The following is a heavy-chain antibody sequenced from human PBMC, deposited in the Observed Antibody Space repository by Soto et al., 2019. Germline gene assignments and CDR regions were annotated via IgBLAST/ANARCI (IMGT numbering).Heavy chain of an antibody. J-gene: IGHJ5*02. Sequence: SETLSLTCAVYGGSFSGYYWSWIRQPPGKGLEWIGEINHSGSTNYNPSLKSRVTISVDTSKNQFSLKLSSVTAADTAVYYCAGRRLRYFDWQGLGWFDPWGQGTLVTVSS. V-gene: IGHV4-34*01. CDR1: GGSFSGYY. CDR3: AGRRLRYFDWQGLGWFDP. CDR2: INHSGST. D-gene: IGHD3-9*01.